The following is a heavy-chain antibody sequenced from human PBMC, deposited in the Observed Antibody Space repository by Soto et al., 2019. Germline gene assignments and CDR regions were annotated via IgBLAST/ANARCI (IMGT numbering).Heavy chain of an antibody. Sequence: QVHLVESGGGLVKPGGSLRLSCAASGFTFSDFYMSWIRQAPGTGLEWVSYISRSGSVIYYADSVKGRFTVSRDDAQNSLYLQMNSLRAEDTAVYYCASDSFGVDLGYWGQGTLVTVSS. CDR1: GFTFSDFY. CDR2: ISRSGSVI. V-gene: IGHV3-11*01. J-gene: IGHJ4*02. D-gene: IGHD2-8*01. CDR3: ASDSFGVDLGY.